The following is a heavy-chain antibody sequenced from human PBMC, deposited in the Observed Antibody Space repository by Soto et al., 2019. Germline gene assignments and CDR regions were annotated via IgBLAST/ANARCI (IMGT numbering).Heavy chain of an antibody. CDR3: ARLGFEYDTSTPYYNVLHYYGVDV. CDR1: GGSISSRSYF. Sequence: PSETLSLTCTVSGGSISSRSYFWGWIRQPPGKGLEWIGSISYSGSTYYSPSFQGHVTISADKSISTAYLQWSTLKASDTAKYYCARLGFEYDTSTPYYNVLHYYGVDVWGQGTTVTVSS. J-gene: IGHJ6*02. D-gene: IGHD3-9*01. V-gene: IGHV4-39*07. CDR2: ISYSGST.